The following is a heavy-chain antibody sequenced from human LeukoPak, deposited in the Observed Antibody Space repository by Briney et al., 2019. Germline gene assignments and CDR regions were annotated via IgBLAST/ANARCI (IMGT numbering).Heavy chain of an antibody. D-gene: IGHD3-22*01. V-gene: IGHV3-23*01. Sequence: GGSLRLSCAASGFTFSSYAMSWVRQAPGKGLEWVSAISGSGGSTYYADSVKGRFTASRDNSNNTLYLQMNTLRAEDTAVYYCAKTDSGGSYFRFDFWGQGTLVIVSS. CDR1: GFTFSSYA. CDR3: AKTDSGGSYFRFDF. J-gene: IGHJ4*02. CDR2: ISGSGGST.